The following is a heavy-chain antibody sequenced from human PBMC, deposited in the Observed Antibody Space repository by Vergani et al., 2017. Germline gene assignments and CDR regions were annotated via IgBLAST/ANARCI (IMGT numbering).Heavy chain of an antibody. CDR3: AKDSGLRGYDLREVSYMDV. V-gene: IGHV3-48*01. CDR1: GFTFSSYS. CDR2: ISSSSSTI. J-gene: IGHJ6*03. Sequence: EVQLVESGGGLVQPGGSLRLSCAASGFTFSSYSMNWVRQAPGKGLEWVSYISSSSSTIYYADSVKGRFTISRDNAKNSLYLQMNSLRAEDTAVYYCAKDSGLRGYDLREVSYMDVWGKGTTVTVSS. D-gene: IGHD5-12*01.